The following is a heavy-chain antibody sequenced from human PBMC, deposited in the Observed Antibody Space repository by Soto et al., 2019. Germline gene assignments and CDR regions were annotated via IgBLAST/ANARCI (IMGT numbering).Heavy chain of an antibody. Sequence: SETLSLTCTVSGCYISSYYWSWIRQPPGKGLEWIGYIYFAGTTTYNPSLKSRVTISLDASKNRFSLRLTSVTAADTAVYYCARLGAYFQALDSWGQGTLVTSPQ. CDR1: GCYISSYY. CDR3: ARLGAYFQALDS. D-gene: IGHD3-16*01. J-gene: IGHJ4*02. V-gene: IGHV4-59*08. CDR2: IYFAGTT.